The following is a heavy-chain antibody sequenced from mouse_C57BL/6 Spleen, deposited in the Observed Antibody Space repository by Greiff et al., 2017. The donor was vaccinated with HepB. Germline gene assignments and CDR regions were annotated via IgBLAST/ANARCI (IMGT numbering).Heavy chain of an antibody. V-gene: IGHV5-17*01. J-gene: IGHJ2*01. D-gene: IGHD1-2*01. CDR2: ISSGSSTI. CDR1: GFTFSDYG. Sequence: EVKLMESGGGLVKPGGSLKLSCAASGFTFSDYGMHWVRQAPEKGLEWVAYISSGSSTIYYADTVKGRVTISRDNAKNTLFLQMTSLRSEDTAMYYCAREYYGHFDYWGQGTTLTVSS. CDR3: AREYYGHFDY.